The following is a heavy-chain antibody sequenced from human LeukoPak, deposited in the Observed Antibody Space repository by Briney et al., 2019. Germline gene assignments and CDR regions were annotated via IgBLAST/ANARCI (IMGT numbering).Heavy chain of an antibody. V-gene: IGHV3-30-3*01. J-gene: IGHJ4*02. Sequence: GGSLRLSCAASGFTFSSYAMHWVRQAPGKGLEWVAVISYDGSNKYYADSVKGRFTISRDNSKNTLYLQMNSLRAEDTAVYYCAKGGSPYCSSTSCYTDYWGQGTLVTVSS. CDR3: AKGGSPYCSSTSCYTDY. CDR2: ISYDGSNK. CDR1: GFTFSSYA. D-gene: IGHD2-2*02.